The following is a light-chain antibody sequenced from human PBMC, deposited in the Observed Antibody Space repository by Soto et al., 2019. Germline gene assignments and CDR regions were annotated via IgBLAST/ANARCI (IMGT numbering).Light chain of an antibody. CDR2: DAS. CDR1: QSISSW. Sequence: DIEMTQSPSTLSASVGDRVTITCRASQSISSWLAWYQQKQGKAPKLLIYDASSLESGGPSRFSGSGSGTEFTLTISSLQPDDFAAYYCQQYNSYSWTFGQGTKVEIK. CDR3: QQYNSYSWT. V-gene: IGKV1-5*01. J-gene: IGKJ1*01.